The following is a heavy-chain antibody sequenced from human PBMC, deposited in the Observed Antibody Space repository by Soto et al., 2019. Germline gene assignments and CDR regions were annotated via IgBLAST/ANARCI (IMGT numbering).Heavy chain of an antibody. V-gene: IGHV4-39*01. CDR1: GGSISSSSYY. Sequence: SETLSLAYTVTGGSISSSSYYWGWLRQHPGKGLEWIGSIYYSGSTYYNPSLKSRVTISVDTSKNQFSLKLSSVTAADTAVYYCARHPTLVRGYYYYYYGMDVWGQGTTVT. CDR2: IYYSGST. D-gene: IGHD6-6*01. CDR3: ARHPTLVRGYYYYYYGMDV. J-gene: IGHJ6*02.